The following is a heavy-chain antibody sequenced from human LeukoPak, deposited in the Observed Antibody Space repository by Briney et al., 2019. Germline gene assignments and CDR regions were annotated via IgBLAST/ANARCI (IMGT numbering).Heavy chain of an antibody. CDR1: GASINDFY. J-gene: IGHJ4*02. V-gene: IGHV4-59*01. CDR2: VYYGGST. D-gene: IGHD5-12*01. CDR3: ARGGIRGYSAFDNLDF. Sequence: SETLSLTCAISGASINDFYWTWIRQPPGKGLEWIGYVYYGGSTNYNPSLKSRVSMSVDTSKNQFSLTLTSVTVADTAFYYCARGGIRGYSAFDNLDFWGLGPTSPSPQ.